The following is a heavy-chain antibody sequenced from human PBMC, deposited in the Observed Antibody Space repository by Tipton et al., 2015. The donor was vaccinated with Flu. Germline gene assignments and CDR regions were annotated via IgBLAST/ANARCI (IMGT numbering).Heavy chain of an antibody. CDR1: GYTFTGYY. CDR3: ARGHGSGSYYNYYYMDV. CDR2: INPNSGGT. J-gene: IGHJ6*03. D-gene: IGHD3-10*01. V-gene: IGHV1-2*02. Sequence: QLVQSGAEVKKPGASVKVSCKASGYTFTGYYMHWVRQAPGQGLEWMGWINPNSGGTNYAQKFQGRVTMTRDTSISTAYMELSRLRSDDTAVYYCARGHGSGSYYNYYYMDVWGKGTTVTVSS.